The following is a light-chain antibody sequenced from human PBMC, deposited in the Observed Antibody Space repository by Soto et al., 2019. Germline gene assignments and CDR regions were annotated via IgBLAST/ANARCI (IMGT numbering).Light chain of an antibody. CDR2: SNN. V-gene: IGLV1-44*01. CDR3: AAWDDSVNGRV. Sequence: QSVLTQPPSASGTPGQRVTISCSGSSSNIGSNTVNWYQQLPGTAPKLLIYSNNQRPSGVPDRFSGSKSGTSASLSISGLQYEDEADYYCAAWDDSVNGRVFGGGTKLTVL. J-gene: IGLJ3*02. CDR1: SSNIGSNT.